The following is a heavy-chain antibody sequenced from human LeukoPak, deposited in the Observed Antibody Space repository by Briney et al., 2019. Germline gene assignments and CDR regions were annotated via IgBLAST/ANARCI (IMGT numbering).Heavy chain of an antibody. J-gene: IGHJ2*01. CDR3: AKDIGSGYYTGYWYFDL. D-gene: IGHD3-22*01. CDR2: ISWNSGSI. CDR1: GFTFDDYA. Sequence: GGSLRLSCAASGFTFDDYAMHWVRQAPGKGLEWVSGISWNSGSIGYADSVKGRFTISRDNAKNSLYLQMNSLRAEDTALYYCAKDIGSGYYTGYWYFDLWGRGTLVTVSS. V-gene: IGHV3-9*01.